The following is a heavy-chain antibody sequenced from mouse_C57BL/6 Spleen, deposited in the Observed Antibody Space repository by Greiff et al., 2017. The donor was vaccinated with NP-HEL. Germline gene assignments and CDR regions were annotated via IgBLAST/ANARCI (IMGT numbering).Heavy chain of an antibody. Sequence: VQLKQSGAELVRPGASVKLSCTASGFNIKDDYMHWVKQRPEQGLEWIGWIDPENGDTEYASQFQGQATITADTSSNTAYLQLSSLTSEDTAVYYCTTHYWNYVDYWGQGTTLTVSS. CDR1: GFNIKDDY. V-gene: IGHV14-4*01. CDR2: IDPENGDT. CDR3: TTHYWNYVDY. J-gene: IGHJ2*01. D-gene: IGHD1-1*02.